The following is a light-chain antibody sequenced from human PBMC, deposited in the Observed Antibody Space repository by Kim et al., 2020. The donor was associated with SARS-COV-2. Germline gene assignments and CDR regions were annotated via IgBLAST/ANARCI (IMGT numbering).Light chain of an antibody. CDR2: DVS. J-gene: IGKJ4*01. CDR1: DASSTY. V-gene: IGKV1-33*01. Sequence: SVGDRVTLTCQASDASSTYLNWYQQKPGEAPQLLVHDVSNLETGVPSRFSASGFGTDFILTINSLQPEDMATYYCQQYDSLPLTFGGGTKVDIK. CDR3: QQYDSLPLT.